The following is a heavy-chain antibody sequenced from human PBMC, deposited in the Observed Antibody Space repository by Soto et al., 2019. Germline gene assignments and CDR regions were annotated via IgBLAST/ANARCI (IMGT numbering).Heavy chain of an antibody. V-gene: IGHV4-4*02. Sequence: QVQLQESGPGLVEPSGTLSLTCAVSGDSISSPNWWSWVSQSPGKGLEWIGEIYHSGRTNYNPSLKSRVTISVDKSKNQFSLNLSSVTAADTAIDYCARRDYYYGLDVWGQGTTVTVSS. CDR3: ARRDYYYGLDV. CDR1: GDSISSPNW. CDR2: IYHSGRT. J-gene: IGHJ6*02.